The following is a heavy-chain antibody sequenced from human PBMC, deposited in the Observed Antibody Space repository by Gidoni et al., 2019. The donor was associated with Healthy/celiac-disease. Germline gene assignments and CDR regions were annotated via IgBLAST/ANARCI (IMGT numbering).Heavy chain of an antibody. V-gene: IGHV3-33*01. CDR1: GFTFSSYG. CDR2: IWYDGSNK. D-gene: IGHD2-21*01. CDR3: ARDSIARHGMDV. Sequence: QVQLVESGGGVVQPGRSLRLSCAASGFTFSSYGMPWVRQAPGKGLEWVAVIWYDGSNKYYADSVKGRFTISRDNSKNTLYLQMNSLRAEDTAVYYCARDSIARHGMDVWGQGTTVTVSS. J-gene: IGHJ6*02.